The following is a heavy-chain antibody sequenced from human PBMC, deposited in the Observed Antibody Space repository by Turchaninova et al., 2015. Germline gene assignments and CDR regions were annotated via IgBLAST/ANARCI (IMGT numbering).Heavy chain of an antibody. Sequence: QLQLQESGPGLVKPSQTLSLTCTVLGNTINKDDYTWSWIRQPPGKGLEWIGYIHYTGSTYYNPSLKSRVTISVDTSKNQFSLKLSSVTAADTAVYYCARRIFGSPYYFDSWGQGTLVTVSS. CDR3: ARRIFGSPYYFDS. D-gene: IGHD3-3*01. J-gene: IGHJ4*02. CDR1: GNTINKDDYT. CDR2: IHYTGST. V-gene: IGHV4-30-4*01.